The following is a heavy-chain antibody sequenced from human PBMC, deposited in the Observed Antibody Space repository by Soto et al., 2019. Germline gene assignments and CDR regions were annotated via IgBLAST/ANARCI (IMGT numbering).Heavy chain of an antibody. CDR1: GFTFSSYA. V-gene: IGHV3-23*01. CDR3: AKDWVFGDIVVVPAATYNWFDP. Sequence: GGSLRLSCAASGFTFSSYAMSWVRQAPGKGLEWVSAISGSGGSTYYADSVKGRFTISRDNSKNTLYLQMNSLRAEDTAVYYCAKDWVFGDIVVVPAATYNWFDPWGQGTLVTVSS. D-gene: IGHD2-2*01. J-gene: IGHJ5*02. CDR2: ISGSGGST.